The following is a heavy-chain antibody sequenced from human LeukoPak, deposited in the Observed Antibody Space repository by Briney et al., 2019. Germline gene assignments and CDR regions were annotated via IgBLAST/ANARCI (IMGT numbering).Heavy chain of an antibody. CDR2: VNWDGGTT. CDR3: VKDIGPVTSSPRFDY. CDR1: GFTFDDYA. Sequence: GGSLRLSCAASGFTFDDYAMHWVRQAPGKGLEWVSLVNWDGGTTYYADSVKGRFTISRDNNKNSLNLQMNSLRLEDTALYYCVKDIGPVTSSPRFDYWGQGTLVTVSS. J-gene: IGHJ4*02. V-gene: IGHV3-43D*03. D-gene: IGHD2-2*01.